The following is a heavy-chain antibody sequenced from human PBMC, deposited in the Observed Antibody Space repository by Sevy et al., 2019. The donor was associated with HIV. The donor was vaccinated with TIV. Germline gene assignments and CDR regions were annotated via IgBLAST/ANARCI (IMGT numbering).Heavy chain of an antibody. CDR3: AKSYSSGYPYYYYGMDV. D-gene: IGHD3-22*01. CDR1: GFTFSSYA. Sequence: GGSLRLSCAASGFTFSSYAMSWVRQAPGKGLEWVSAISGSGGSTYYEDSGKGRFTISRDNSKNTLYLQMNSLRAEDTAVYYWAKSYSSGYPYYYYGMDVWGQGTTVTVSS. CDR2: ISGSGGST. V-gene: IGHV3-23*01. J-gene: IGHJ6*02.